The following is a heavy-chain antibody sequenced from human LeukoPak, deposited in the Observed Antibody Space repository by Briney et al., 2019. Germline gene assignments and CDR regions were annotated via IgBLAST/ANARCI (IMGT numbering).Heavy chain of an antibody. CDR3: ARDSYLEFAYFQGADY. CDR2: IYYSGST. Sequence: SETLSLTCTVSGGSISSSSYYWGWIRQPPGKGLEWIGSIYYSGSTYYNPSLKSRVTISVDTSKNQFSLKLSSVTAADTAVYYCARDSYLEFAYFQGADYWGQGTRVTVSS. CDR1: GGSISSSSYY. D-gene: IGHD2-2*01. V-gene: IGHV4-39*07. J-gene: IGHJ4*02.